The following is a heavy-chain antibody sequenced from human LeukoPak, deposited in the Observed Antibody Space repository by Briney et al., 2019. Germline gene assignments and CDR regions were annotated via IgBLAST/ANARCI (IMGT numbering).Heavy chain of an antibody. D-gene: IGHD3-9*01. CDR1: GFTFSSYA. J-gene: IGHJ4*02. CDR2: ISGSGGST. V-gene: IGHV3-23*01. CDR3: AKDLGRDYDILTGYLISSIFNY. Sequence: GGSLRLSCAASGFTFSSYAMSWVRQAPGKGLEWVSGISGSGGSTYYADSVKGRFTISRDNSKNTLYLQMNSLRAEDTAVYYCAKDLGRDYDILTGYLISSIFNYWGQGTLVTVSS.